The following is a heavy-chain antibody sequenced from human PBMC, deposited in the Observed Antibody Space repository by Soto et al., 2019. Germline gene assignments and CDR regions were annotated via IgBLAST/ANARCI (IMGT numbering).Heavy chain of an antibody. CDR1: GLTFNNAW. Sequence: VQLVESGGGLVKPGGSLRLSCAASGLTFNNAWMTWVRQAPGKGLEWVGRIKSKTDGGTTDYAAPVKGRFTISRDDSKATMSLQMDNLKTEDTAVYYCVTGMYCTSGVCYKGLIFDYWGQGTLVTVSS. D-gene: IGHD2-8*01. J-gene: IGHJ4*02. CDR3: VTGMYCTSGVCYKGLIFDY. CDR2: IKSKTDGGTT. V-gene: IGHV3-15*01.